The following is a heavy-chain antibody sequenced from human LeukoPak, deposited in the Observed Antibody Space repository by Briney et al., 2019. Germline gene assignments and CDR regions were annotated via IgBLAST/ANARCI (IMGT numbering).Heavy chain of an antibody. V-gene: IGHV3-30*03. Sequence: GGSLRLSCAASGFTFSSSGMHWVRQAPGKGLEWVAVISYDGSNKYYADSVKGRFTISRDNSKNTLYLQMNSLRAEDTAVYYCARGRNLVATSGYFDYWGQGTLVTVSS. CDR2: ISYDGSNK. D-gene: IGHD5-12*01. CDR3: ARGRNLVATSGYFDY. CDR1: GFTFSSSG. J-gene: IGHJ4*02.